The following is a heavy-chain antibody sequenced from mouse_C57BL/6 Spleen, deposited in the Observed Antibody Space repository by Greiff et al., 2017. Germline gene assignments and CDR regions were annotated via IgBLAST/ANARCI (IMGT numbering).Heavy chain of an antibody. CDR3: ARGAQAYFDY. Sequence: QVQLQQSGPELVKPGASVKISCKASGYAFSSSWMNWVKQRPGKGLEWIGRIYPGDGDTNYNGKFKGKATLTADKSSSTAYMQLSSLTSEDSAVYFCARGAQAYFDYWGQGTTLTVSS. J-gene: IGHJ2*01. D-gene: IGHD3-2*02. V-gene: IGHV1-82*01. CDR1: GYAFSSSW. CDR2: IYPGDGDT.